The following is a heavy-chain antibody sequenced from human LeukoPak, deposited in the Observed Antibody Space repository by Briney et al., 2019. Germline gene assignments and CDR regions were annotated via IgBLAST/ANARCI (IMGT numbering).Heavy chain of an antibody. CDR2: INHSGST. J-gene: IGHJ5*02. CDR3: ARLYRYNWNYSWFDP. D-gene: IGHD1-7*01. V-gene: IGHV4-34*01. Sequence: PSETLSLTCAVYGGSFSGYYWSWIRQPPGKGLEWIGEINHSGSTNYNPSLKSRVTISVDTSKNQFSLKLSSVTAADTAVYYCARLYRYNWNYSWFDPWGQGTLVTVSS. CDR1: GGSFSGYY.